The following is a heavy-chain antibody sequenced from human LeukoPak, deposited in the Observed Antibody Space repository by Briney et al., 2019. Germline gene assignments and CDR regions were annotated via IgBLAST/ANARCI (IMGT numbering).Heavy chain of an antibody. J-gene: IGHJ4*02. V-gene: IGHV3-74*01. D-gene: IGHD3-10*01. CDR1: RFSFSNYW. CDR2: GKSDGSNP. CDR3: ARDIVSGSGSLDY. Sequence: GGSLRLSCAASRFSFSNYWMHWVRQAPGKGLVWVSRGKSDGSNPRYADSVKGRFTISRDNAENMLYLQMNTLGAEDTAVYYCARDIVSGSGSLDYWGQGTLVTVSS.